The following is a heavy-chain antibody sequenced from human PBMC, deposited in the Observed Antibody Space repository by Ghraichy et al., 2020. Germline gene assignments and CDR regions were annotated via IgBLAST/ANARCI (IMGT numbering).Heavy chain of an antibody. CDR2: VGGSSGGR. CDR1: GFALTTFT. D-gene: IGHD7-27*01. J-gene: IGHJ4*02. Sequence: GGSLRLSDTACGFALTTFTLNWLVRPLGKGLEWVSVVGGSSGGRYYSDSVKGRFTISRDNSKNTVYLEMNSLRADDTAFYFCAKTGDSSGWNYFDHWGQGTLVTVSS. CDR3: AKTGDSSGWNYFDH. V-gene: IGHV3-23*01.